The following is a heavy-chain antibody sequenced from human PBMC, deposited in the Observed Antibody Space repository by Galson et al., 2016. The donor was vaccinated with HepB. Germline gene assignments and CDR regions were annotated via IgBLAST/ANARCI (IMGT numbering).Heavy chain of an antibody. CDR3: ARDPDTSSKVDY. V-gene: IGHV3-11*01. CDR2: ITNTGGDT. D-gene: IGHD2-2*02. J-gene: IGHJ4*02. CDR1: GFMFSAHY. Sequence: SLRLSCAASGFMFSAHYMSWIRQAPGKGLEWISYITNTGGDTYYADSVKGRFTISRDNAKNSLYLQMNSLGVEDTAVYYCARDPDTSSKVDYWGQGTLVTVSS.